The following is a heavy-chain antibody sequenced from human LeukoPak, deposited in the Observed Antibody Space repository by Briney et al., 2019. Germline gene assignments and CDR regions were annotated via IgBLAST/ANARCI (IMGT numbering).Heavy chain of an antibody. V-gene: IGHV3-49*04. CDR3: TRDYYDSSVRFDP. CDR1: GFTFSSYA. J-gene: IGHJ5*02. CDR2: IRSKAYGGTT. Sequence: GGSLRLSCAASGFTFSSYAMSWVRQAPGKGLEWVGFIRSKAYGGTTEYAASVKGRFTISRDDSKSIAYLQMNSLKTEDTAVYYCTRDYYDSSVRFDPWGQGTLVTVSS. D-gene: IGHD3-22*01.